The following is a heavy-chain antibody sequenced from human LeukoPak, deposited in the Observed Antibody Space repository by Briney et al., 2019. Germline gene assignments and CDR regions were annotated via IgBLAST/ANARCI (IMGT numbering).Heavy chain of an antibody. CDR3: AKDLGDYGHYYGHGAFDI. D-gene: IGHD4-17*01. V-gene: IGHV3-23*01. CDR2: ISGSGGST. CDR1: GFTFSSYA. Sequence: GGSLRLSCAASGFTFSSYAMSWVRQAPGKGLEWVSAISGSGGSTYYADSVKGRFTISRDNSKNTLYLQMNSLRAEDTAVYYCAKDLGDYGHYYGHGAFDIWGQGTMVTVSS. J-gene: IGHJ3*02.